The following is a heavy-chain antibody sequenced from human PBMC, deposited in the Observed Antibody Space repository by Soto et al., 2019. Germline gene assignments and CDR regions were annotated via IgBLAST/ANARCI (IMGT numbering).Heavy chain of an antibody. CDR1: GGSLRTGRYY. CDR3: ARVPLPCLAVAHVYFLYY. CDR2: VFYSGST. V-gene: IGHV4-61*01. D-gene: IGHD6-19*01. J-gene: IGHJ4*01. Sequence: SEARSVTCTVSGGSLRTGRYYWSWIRQPPGKGLEWIGYVFYSGSTRYNPSLNSRVTISVDTSKNQFSLKLTSVTAADTAMYYCARVPLPCLAVAHVYFLYYWS.